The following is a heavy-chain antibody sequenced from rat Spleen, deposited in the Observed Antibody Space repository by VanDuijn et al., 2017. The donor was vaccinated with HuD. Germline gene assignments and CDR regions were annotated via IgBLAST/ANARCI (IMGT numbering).Heavy chain of an antibody. D-gene: IGHD1-11*01. CDR1: GFTFSTYW. Sequence: EVQLVESGGGLVQPGRSLKLSCVASGFTFSTYWMYWIRQAPGKGLEWVSSINTDGGSTYYPDSVKGRFTISRDNAKSTLYLQMDSLRSEDTATYYCARQLRRPKGVMDAWGQGASVTVSS. J-gene: IGHJ4*01. CDR3: ARQLRRPKGVMDA. CDR2: INTDGGST. V-gene: IGHV5-58*01.